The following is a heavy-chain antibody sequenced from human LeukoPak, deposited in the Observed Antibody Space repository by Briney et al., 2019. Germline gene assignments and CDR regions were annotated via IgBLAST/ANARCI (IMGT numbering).Heavy chain of an antibody. D-gene: IGHD6-13*01. Sequence: ASVKVSCKASGYTFSIYNMHWVRQAPGQGLEWMGIINPSGGSASDTQKFQGRVTMTRDTSTSTLHMELSSLRSEDTAVYYCAREGVAATGLDYWGQGTLVTVSS. J-gene: IGHJ4*02. V-gene: IGHV1-46*01. CDR2: INPSGGSA. CDR1: GYTFSIYN. CDR3: AREGVAATGLDY.